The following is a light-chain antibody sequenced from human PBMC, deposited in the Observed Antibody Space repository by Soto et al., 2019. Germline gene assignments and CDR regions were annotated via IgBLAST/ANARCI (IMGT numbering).Light chain of an antibody. Sequence: QSALTQPASVSGSPGQSIIISCTGSSSDVGGYNYVSWYQQHPGNAPKLIIYDVINRPSGVSNRFSGSKSGDTASLTISGLQADDEADYYCSSYTNTNTPVVFGGGTKLTVL. CDR2: DVI. CDR1: SSDVGGYNY. CDR3: SSYTNTNTPVV. J-gene: IGLJ2*01. V-gene: IGLV2-14*03.